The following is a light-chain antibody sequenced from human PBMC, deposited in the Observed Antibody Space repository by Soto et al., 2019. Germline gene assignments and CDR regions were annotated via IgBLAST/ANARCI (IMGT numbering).Light chain of an antibody. CDR2: DVT. V-gene: IGLV2-8*01. Sequence: QSVLTQPPSASGSPGQSVTISCSGITNDVGGYNYVSWFQQHPGKAPKLIIYDVTKRPSGVPDRFSGSRSGNTASLTVSGLQAEDEADYYCSSFAGTNYCVLFGGGTKVTVL. CDR3: SSFAGTNYCVL. CDR1: TNDVGGYNY. J-gene: IGLJ2*01.